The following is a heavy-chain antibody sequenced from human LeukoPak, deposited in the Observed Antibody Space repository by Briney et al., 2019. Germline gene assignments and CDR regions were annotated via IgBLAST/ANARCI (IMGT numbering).Heavy chain of an antibody. J-gene: IGHJ4*02. Sequence: ASVKVSCKASGYTFTGYYMHWVRQAPGQGLEWMGWINPNSGGTNYAQKFQGRVTMTRDTSISTAYMELSRLRSDDTAVYYCARDRDQYYDILTGYSGGRDYFDYWGQGTLVTVSS. V-gene: IGHV1-2*02. CDR1: GYTFTGYY. CDR3: ARDRDQYYDILTGYSGGRDYFDY. CDR2: INPNSGGT. D-gene: IGHD3-9*01.